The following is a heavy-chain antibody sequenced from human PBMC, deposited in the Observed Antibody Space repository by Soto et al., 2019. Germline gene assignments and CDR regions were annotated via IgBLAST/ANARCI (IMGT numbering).Heavy chain of an antibody. CDR3: ARGTDYYDSSGYYPGYHYSGMDV. CDR2: IYYSGST. CDR1: GGSISSGGYS. D-gene: IGHD3-22*01. J-gene: IGHJ6*02. Sequence: SETLSLTCAVSGGSISSGGYSWSWIRQPPGKGLEWIGYIYYSGSTKYNPSLKRRVTISGDTSKNQFTLKVNSVTAADTAVYYCARGTDYYDSSGYYPGYHYSGMDVWGQGTTVTVSS. V-gene: IGHV4-61*08.